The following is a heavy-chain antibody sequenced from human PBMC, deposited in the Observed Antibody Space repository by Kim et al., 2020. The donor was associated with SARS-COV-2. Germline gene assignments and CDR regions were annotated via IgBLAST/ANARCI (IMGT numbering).Heavy chain of an antibody. CDR3: AKAGANTNGLDY. CDR2: ISGSGDSM. J-gene: IGHJ4*02. D-gene: IGHD2-8*01. Sequence: GGSLRLSCAASGFTISSYAMNWVRQAPRKGLEWVSRISGSGDSMFYADSVKGRFTISRDNSKNTLYLQMSSLRAEDTAVYYCAKAGANTNGLDYWGQGTL. V-gene: IGHV3-23*01. CDR1: GFTISSYA.